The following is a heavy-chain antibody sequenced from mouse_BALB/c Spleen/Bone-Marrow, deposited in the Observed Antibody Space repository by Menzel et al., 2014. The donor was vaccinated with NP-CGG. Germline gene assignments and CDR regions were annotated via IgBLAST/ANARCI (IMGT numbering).Heavy chain of an antibody. Sequence: EVQLQESGPELEKPGASVKISCKASGYSFTGYNMNWVKQSNGESLEWIGDIDPYYGGTSYNQKLKDKATLTVDKSSSTAYMQLKSLTSEDSAVYYCAISVSLRAMDYWGQGTSVTVSS. J-gene: IGHJ4*01. CDR3: AISVSLRAMDY. CDR2: IDPYYGGT. D-gene: IGHD1-1*01. V-gene: IGHV1-39*01. CDR1: GYSFTGYN.